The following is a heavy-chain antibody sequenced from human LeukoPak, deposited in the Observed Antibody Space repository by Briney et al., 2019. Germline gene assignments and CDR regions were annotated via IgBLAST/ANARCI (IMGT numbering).Heavy chain of an antibody. V-gene: IGHV3-23*01. CDR2: VSGSAGRT. J-gene: IGHJ6*03. Sequence: PGGSLTLSCAASGFTFSSFAMTWVRQAPGKGLEWVSTVSGSAGRTDYPDSVRGRFTISSDNLKDTFYLQMNGLRAEDTAVYYCAKNRGHCVDGVCHNYYYMDVWGRGTTVTVSS. D-gene: IGHD2-8*02. CDR1: GFTFSSFA. CDR3: AKNRGHCVDGVCHNYYYMDV.